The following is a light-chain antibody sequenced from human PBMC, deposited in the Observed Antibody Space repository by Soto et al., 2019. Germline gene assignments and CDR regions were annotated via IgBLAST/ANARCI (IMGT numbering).Light chain of an antibody. Sequence: DIQITPSPSSLYASVGDSDSITCRASQSIDNSLNWFQQKPGKAPNLLIYGASSLQSGVPSRFSGSGSGTDFTLTISSLQPEDFATYYCQQANSFPLTFGGGTKVDIK. CDR3: QQANSFPLT. V-gene: IGKV1-39*01. CDR2: GAS. CDR1: QSIDNS. J-gene: IGKJ4*01.